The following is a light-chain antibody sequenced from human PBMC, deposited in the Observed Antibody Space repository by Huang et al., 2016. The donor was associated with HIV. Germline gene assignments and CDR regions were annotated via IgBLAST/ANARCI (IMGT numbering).Light chain of an antibody. J-gene: IGKJ1*01. V-gene: IGKV1-6*01. Sequence: AVQMTQSPSSLSASVGDRITITCRESQGVRGDLGWYQQKPGKAPKLLIYGTSTLQSGVPSRFSGSGSGTHYTLSINSLQPEDFATYYCLQAATYPWTFGQGTKVEIK. CDR2: GTS. CDR3: LQAATYPWT. CDR1: QGVRGD.